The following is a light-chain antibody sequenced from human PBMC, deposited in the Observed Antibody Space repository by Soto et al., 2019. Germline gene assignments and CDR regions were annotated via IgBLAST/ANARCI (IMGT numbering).Light chain of an antibody. CDR1: SSDVGGYNY. J-gene: IGLJ1*01. CDR3: SSYTTSSTLLYV. V-gene: IGLV2-14*01. Sequence: QSALTQPASVSGSPGQSVTISCTGTSSDVGGYNYVSWYQQHPGKAPKLMIYAVSNRPSGVSNRFSGSKSGNTASLTISGLQAEDEADYYCSSYTTSSTLLYVFGTGTKPTVL. CDR2: AVS.